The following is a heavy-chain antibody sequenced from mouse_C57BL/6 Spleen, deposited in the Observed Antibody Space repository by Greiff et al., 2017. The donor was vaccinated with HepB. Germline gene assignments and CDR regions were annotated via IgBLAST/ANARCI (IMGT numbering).Heavy chain of an antibody. J-gene: IGHJ3*01. CDR2: FDPSDSYT. CDR1: GYTFTSYW. CDR3: ARYGSNYGFAY. Sequence: QVQLQQPGAELVMPGASVKLSCKASGYTFTSYWMHWVKQRPGQGLEWIGEFDPSDSYTNYNQKFKGKSTLTVDKSSSTAYMQLSSLTSEDSAVYYCARYGSNYGFAYWGQGTLVTVSA. V-gene: IGHV1-69*01. D-gene: IGHD1-1*01.